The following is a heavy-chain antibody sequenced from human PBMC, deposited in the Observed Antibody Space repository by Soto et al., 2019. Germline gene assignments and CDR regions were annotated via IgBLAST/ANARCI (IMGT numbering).Heavy chain of an antibody. Sequence: GGSLRLSCAASGFTFTRYSMNWVRQAPGKGLEWVSSISSTTNYIYYGDSMKGRFTISRDNAKNSLYLEMDSLRAEDTAVYYCARLYRSFYCSGGSCYPYNWFDPWGQGTLVTVSS. V-gene: IGHV3-21*06. CDR2: ISSTTNYI. CDR1: GFTFTRYS. CDR3: ARLYRSFYCSGGSCYPYNWFDP. D-gene: IGHD2-15*01. J-gene: IGHJ5*02.